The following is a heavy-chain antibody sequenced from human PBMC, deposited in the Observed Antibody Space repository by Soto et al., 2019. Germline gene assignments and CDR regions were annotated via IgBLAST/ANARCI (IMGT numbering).Heavy chain of an antibody. D-gene: IGHD6-13*01. J-gene: IGHJ4*02. CDR3: AREHSTLYY. CDR2: ISSSGSTV. CDR1: GFTFSSYE. Sequence: GGSLRLSCAAWGFTFSSYEMNWVRQAPGKGLEWVSYISSSGSTVYYADSVKGRFTISRDKAKNSLYLQINSLRAEDTAVYYCAREHSTLYYSGQGTLVTVSS. V-gene: IGHV3-48*03.